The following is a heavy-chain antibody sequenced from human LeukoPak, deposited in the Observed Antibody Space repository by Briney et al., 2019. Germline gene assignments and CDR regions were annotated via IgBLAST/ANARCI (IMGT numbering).Heavy chain of an antibody. D-gene: IGHD2-8*01. V-gene: IGHV1-18*01. J-gene: IGHJ6*02. CDR3: ARDYCTNGVCYSDYYYGMDV. CDR1: GYTFTSYG. Sequence: GASVKVSCKASGYTFTSYGISWVRQAPGQGLEWMGWISAYNGNTNYAQKLQGRVTMTTDTSTSTAYMELRSLRSDDTAVYYCARDYCTNGVCYSDYYYGMDVWGQGTTVTVSS. CDR2: ISAYNGNT.